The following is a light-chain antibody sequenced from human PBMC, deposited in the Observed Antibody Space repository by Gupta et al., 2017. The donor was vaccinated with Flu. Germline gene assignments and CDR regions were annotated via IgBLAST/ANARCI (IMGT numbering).Light chain of an antibody. J-gene: IGLJ2*01. CDR3: QSYNSTNVV. CDR1: GGSVATYY. V-gene: IGLV6-57*01. CDR2: EDN. Sequence: NFMLIQPHSVSGSPGMTVTISCTRSGGSVATYYVQWYQQRPGSSPNCFIYEDNERPSGVPDRFSGSIDSSSTSASLTISGLKTEDEDDYYCQSYNSTNVVFGGGTKLTVL.